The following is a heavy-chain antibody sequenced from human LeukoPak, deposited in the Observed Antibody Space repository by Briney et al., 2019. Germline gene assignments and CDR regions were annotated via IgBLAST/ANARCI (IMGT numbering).Heavy chain of an antibody. CDR2: IIPILGIA. Sequence: SVKVSCKASGGTFSSYAISWVRQAPGQGLAWMGRIIPILGIANYAQKFQGRVTITADKSTSTAYMELSSLRSGDTAVYYCASAVAGTSDWFDPWGQGTLVTVSS. V-gene: IGHV1-69*04. J-gene: IGHJ5*02. CDR1: GGTFSSYA. D-gene: IGHD6-19*01. CDR3: ASAVAGTSDWFDP.